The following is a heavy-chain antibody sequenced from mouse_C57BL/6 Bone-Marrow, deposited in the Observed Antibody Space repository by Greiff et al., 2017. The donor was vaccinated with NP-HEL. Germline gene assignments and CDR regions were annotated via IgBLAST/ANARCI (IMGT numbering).Heavy chain of an antibody. CDR1: GYTFTDYY. CDR3: ARWANWDAMDY. CDR2: INPYNGGT. J-gene: IGHJ4*01. V-gene: IGHV1-19*01. D-gene: IGHD4-1*01. Sequence: EVQLQQSGPVLVKPGASVKMSCKASGYTFTDYYMNWVKQSHGKSLEWIGVINPYNGGTSYNQKFKGKATLTVDKSSSTAYMELNSLTSEDSAVYYCARWANWDAMDYWGQGTSVTVSS.